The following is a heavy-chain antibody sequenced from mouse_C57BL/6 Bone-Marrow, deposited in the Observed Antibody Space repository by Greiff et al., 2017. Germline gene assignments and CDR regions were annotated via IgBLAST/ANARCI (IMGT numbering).Heavy chain of an antibody. J-gene: IGHJ1*03. Sequence: VQLQQSGSELRSPGSSVKLSCKDFDSEVFPIAYMCWVRQKPGHGFEWIGGILPSIGRTIYGEQFEDKATLDADTLSNTAYLELNSLTSEDSASYHRAIHYYGSSPPYWYFDVWGTGTTVTGSS. CDR1: DSEVFPIAY. CDR3: AIHYYGSSPPYWYFDV. D-gene: IGHD1-1*01. CDR2: ILPSIGRT. V-gene: IGHV15-2*01.